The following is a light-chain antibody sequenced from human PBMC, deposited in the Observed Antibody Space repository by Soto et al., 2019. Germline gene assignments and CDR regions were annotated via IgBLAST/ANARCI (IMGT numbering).Light chain of an antibody. Sequence: DIQMTQFPSSLSASVGDRVTITCRASQTISTCLNWYQQKPGTAPKLLIYAAPNLESGVPSRFRGSGPGTYFTLTISSLQPEDFATYYCQQCLTTPRTFGQGTRVEI. CDR1: QTISTC. CDR2: AAP. CDR3: QQCLTTPRT. J-gene: IGKJ1*01. V-gene: IGKV1-39*01.